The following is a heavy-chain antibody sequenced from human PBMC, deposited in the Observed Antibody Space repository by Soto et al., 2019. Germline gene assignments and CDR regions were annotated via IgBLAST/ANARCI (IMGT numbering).Heavy chain of an antibody. V-gene: IGHV4-39*01. D-gene: IGHD3-3*02. CDR2: MFYGVST. CDR3: ARLPSQHLVGY. J-gene: IGHJ4*02. CDR1: GSSINSSGYY. Sequence: PSETLSLTCTVSGSSINSSGYYWGWILQPPGKGLEWIGSMFYGVSTYYNPSLKSRVTVSVDTSKNQFSLNLRSVTAADTAVYYCARLPSQHLVGYWGQGPLVTVSS.